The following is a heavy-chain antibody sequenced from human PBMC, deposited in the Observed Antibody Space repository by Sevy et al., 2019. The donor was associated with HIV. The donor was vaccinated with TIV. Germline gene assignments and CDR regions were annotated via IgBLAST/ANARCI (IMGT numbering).Heavy chain of an antibody. Sequence: GGSLRLSCAASGFTFSSYAMHWVRQAPGKGLEWVAVISYDGSNKYYADSVKGRFTISRDNSKNTLYLQMNSLRAKDTAVYYCARDGPYYYDSSGYYSLYYYYYYGMDVWGQGTTVTVSS. D-gene: IGHD3-22*01. CDR2: ISYDGSNK. CDR3: ARDGPYYYDSSGYYSLYYYYYYGMDV. J-gene: IGHJ6*02. CDR1: GFTFSSYA. V-gene: IGHV3-30*04.